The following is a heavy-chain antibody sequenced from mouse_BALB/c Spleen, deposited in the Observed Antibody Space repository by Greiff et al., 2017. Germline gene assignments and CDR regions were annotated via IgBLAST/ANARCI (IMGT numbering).Heavy chain of an antibody. V-gene: IGHV5-12-2*01. CDR2: ISNGGGST. CDR1: GFTFSSYT. Sequence: EVKLVESGGGLVQPGGSLKLSCAASGFTFSSYTMSWVRQTPEKRLEWVAYISNGGGSTYYPDTVKGRFTISRDNAKNTLYLQMSSLKSEDTAMYYCARDGDYYAMDYWGQGTSVTVSS. CDR3: ARDGDYYAMDY. J-gene: IGHJ4*01. D-gene: IGHD2-3*01.